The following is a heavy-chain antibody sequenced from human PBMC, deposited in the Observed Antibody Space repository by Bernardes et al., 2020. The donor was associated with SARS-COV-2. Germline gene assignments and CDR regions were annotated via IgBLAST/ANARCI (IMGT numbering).Heavy chain of an antibody. CDR1: GGSISSGSYY. D-gene: IGHD3-10*01. Sequence: SETLSLTCTVSGGSISSGSYYWSWIRQPAGKGLEWIGRIYTSGTTNYNPSLKGRVTISLDTSKNQFSLTLSSVTAADTAVYYCARAKYYYASGTFYLNQYLDYWGQGTQVTVSS. CDR3: ARAKYYYASGTFYLNQYLDY. V-gene: IGHV4-61*02. CDR2: IYTSGTT. J-gene: IGHJ4*02.